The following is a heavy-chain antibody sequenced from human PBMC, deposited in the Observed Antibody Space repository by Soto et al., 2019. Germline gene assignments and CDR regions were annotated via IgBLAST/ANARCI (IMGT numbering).Heavy chain of an antibody. CDR1: GLTFSSYA. Sequence: GGSLRLSCAGSGLTFSSYAMSWVRQAPGKGLEWVSGISSGGGSTYYADSVKGRFIISRDNSKNTLYLQMNSLRTEDTAVYYCAKDAPRRSGWYHFDYWGQGTLVTVSS. CDR2: ISSGGGST. V-gene: IGHV3-23*01. D-gene: IGHD6-19*01. J-gene: IGHJ4*02. CDR3: AKDAPRRSGWYHFDY.